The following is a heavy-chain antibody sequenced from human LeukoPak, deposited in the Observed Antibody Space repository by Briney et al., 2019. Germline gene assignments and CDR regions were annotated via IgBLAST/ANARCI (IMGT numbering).Heavy chain of an antibody. J-gene: IGHJ4*02. D-gene: IGHD3-22*01. CDR3: ARGGIGYDSSGYSFDY. Sequence: SETLSLTCAVSGGSISSGGYSWSWIRQPPGKGLEWIGYIYYSGSTNYNPSLKSRVTISVDTSKNQFSLKLSSVTAADTAVYYCARGGIGYDSSGYSFDYWGQGTLVTVSS. CDR2: IYYSGST. CDR1: GGSISSGGYS. V-gene: IGHV4-61*08.